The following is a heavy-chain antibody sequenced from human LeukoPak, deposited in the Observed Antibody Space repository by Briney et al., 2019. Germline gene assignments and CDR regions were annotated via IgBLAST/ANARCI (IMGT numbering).Heavy chain of an antibody. Sequence: GRSLRLSCAASGFTFSSYGMHWVRQAPGKGLEWVAVISYDGSNKYYADSVKGRFTISRDNSKNTLYLQMNSLRAEDTAVYYCARRTAGDYTGGSCYGFQHWGQGTLVTVSS. CDR3: ARRTAGDYTGGSCYGFQH. CDR2: ISYDGSNK. D-gene: IGHD2-15*01. V-gene: IGHV3-30*03. J-gene: IGHJ1*01. CDR1: GFTFSSYG.